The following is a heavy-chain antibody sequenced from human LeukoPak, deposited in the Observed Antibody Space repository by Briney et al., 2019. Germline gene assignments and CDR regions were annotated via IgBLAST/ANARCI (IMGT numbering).Heavy chain of an antibody. CDR2: ISDSGSD. CDR3: ARHRRNYYGTGGSPFDF. J-gene: IGHJ4*02. Sequence: SETLSLTCTLSGASMSNYYWSWIRQPPGKRPEWMAYISDSGSDIYNPSLKSRVAISVDTSKNQFSLKVTSVTAADTAVYFCARHRRNYYGTGGSPFDFWGQGILVTVSS. V-gene: IGHV4-59*08. D-gene: IGHD3-10*01. CDR1: GASMSNYY.